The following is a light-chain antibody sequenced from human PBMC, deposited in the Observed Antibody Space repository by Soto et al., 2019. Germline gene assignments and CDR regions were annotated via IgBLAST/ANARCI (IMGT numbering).Light chain of an antibody. CDR1: QSVSNNY. Sequence: EIVLTQSPGTLSLSPGERATLSCRASQSVSNNYLAWYQQKPGQAPRLLIYGASNRATGIPDRFSGSGSGTDFTLTISRLEPEDFAVXXXXHXXXXLTTFGQGTKVDIK. CDR3: XHXXXXLTT. J-gene: IGKJ1*01. CDR2: GAS. V-gene: IGKV3-20*01.